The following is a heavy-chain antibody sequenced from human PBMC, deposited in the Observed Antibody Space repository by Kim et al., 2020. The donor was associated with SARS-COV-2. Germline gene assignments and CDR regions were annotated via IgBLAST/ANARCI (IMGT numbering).Heavy chain of an antibody. D-gene: IGHD6-13*01. CDR1: GFTFSSYW. CDR2: IKSDGSDT. Sequence: GGYLRLSCEASGFTFSSYWMNWVRQGPGKGLVWVSRIKSDGSDTNYADYVKGRFTISRDNAKNTLHLKLNSLGVEDTAIYYCARGSFQQGFDPWGPGTLVTVS. J-gene: IGHJ5*02. V-gene: IGHV3-74*01. CDR3: ARGSFQQGFDP.